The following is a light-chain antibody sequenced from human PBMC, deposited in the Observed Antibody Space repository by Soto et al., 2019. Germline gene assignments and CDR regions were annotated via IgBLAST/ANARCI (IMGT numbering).Light chain of an antibody. J-gene: IGKJ4*01. Sequence: EIVLTQSPATLSVSPGDRATLSCRASQSISSDLAWFQQKPGQAPRFLIHDASTRATGLPARFSGSGSEPDFTLTIRSLQSEAFAIYYCQEYNNWPLTFGGGTKVEIK. CDR1: QSISSD. V-gene: IGKV3-15*01. CDR2: DAS. CDR3: QEYNNWPLT.